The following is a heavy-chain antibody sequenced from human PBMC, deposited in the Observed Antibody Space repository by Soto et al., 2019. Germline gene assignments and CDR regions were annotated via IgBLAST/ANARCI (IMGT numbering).Heavy chain of an antibody. CDR2: INVYGSST. V-gene: IGHV3-74*01. D-gene: IGHD6-13*01. CDR3: ARGLDGSSWDYYLDY. Sequence: GGSLRLSCVASGFTFSRYWMHWVRQAPGKGLVWVSRINVYGSSTSYADSVKGRFTISRDNAKNTVYLQMNSLRVEDTAVYYCARGLDGSSWDYYLDYWGQGTLVTVSS. CDR1: GFTFSRYW. J-gene: IGHJ4*02.